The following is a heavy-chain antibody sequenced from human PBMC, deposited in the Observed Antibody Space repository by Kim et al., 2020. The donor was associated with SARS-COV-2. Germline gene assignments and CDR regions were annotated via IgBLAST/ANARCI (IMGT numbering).Heavy chain of an antibody. J-gene: IGHJ6*02. CDR3: TRLRDNYETSGYTILGMDV. D-gene: IGHD3-22*01. CDR2: IRSKANSYAT. CDR1: GLTFSGAD. Sequence: GGSLRLSCAASGLTFSGADMHWVRQASGKGLEWVGRIRSKANSYATAYHASVKGRFTISRDDSRNTAYLQMNSLKTEDTAVYYCTRLRDNYETSGYTILGMDVWGQGTTVTVS. V-gene: IGHV3-73*01.